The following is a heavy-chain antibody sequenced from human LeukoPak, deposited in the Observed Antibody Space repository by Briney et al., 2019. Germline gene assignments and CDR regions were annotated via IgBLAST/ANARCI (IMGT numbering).Heavy chain of an antibody. CDR1: GFTFSSYG. D-gene: IGHD3-16*02. CDR2: ISGSGGST. V-gene: IGHV3-23*01. Sequence: GGSLRLSCAASGFTFSSYGMHWVRQAPGKGLEWVSAISGSGGSTYYADSVKGRFTISRDNSKNTLYLQMNSLRAEDTAVYYCAKDIGALYDYVWGSYRPTGWFDPWGQGTLVTVSS. J-gene: IGHJ5*02. CDR3: AKDIGALYDYVWGSYRPTGWFDP.